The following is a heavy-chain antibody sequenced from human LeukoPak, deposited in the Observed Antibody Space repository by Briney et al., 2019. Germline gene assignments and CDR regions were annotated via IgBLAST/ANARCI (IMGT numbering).Heavy chain of an antibody. J-gene: IGHJ5*02. D-gene: IGHD3-10*01. CDR2: IGTAGDT. Sequence: GGSLRLSCAASGFTFSSYDMHWVRQATGKGLEWVSAIGTAGDTYYPGSVKGRFTISRENAKNSLYLQMNSLRAGDTAVYYCARGGAPRAGLWFGELENWFDPWGQGTLVTVSS. CDR3: ARGGAPRAGLWFGELENWFDP. CDR1: GFTFSSYD. V-gene: IGHV3-13*01.